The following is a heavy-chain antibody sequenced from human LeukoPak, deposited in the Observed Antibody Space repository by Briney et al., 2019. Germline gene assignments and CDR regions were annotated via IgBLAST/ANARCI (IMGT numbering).Heavy chain of an antibody. CDR2: IYYSGNT. V-gene: IGHV4-59*01. CDR1: GGSISSYY. D-gene: IGHD1-20*01. J-gene: IGHJ6*03. CDR3: ARVTGTTSYYYYYMDV. Sequence: PSETLSLTCTVSGGSISSYYWSWIRQPPGKGLEWIGYIYYSGNTNYIPSLKSRVTISVDTSKNQFSLKLSSVTAADTAVYYCARVTGTTSYYYYYMDVWGKGTTVTVFS.